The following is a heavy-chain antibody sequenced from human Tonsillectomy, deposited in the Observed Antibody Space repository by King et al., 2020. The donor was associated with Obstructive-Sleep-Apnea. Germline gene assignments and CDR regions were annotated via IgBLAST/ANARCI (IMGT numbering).Heavy chain of an antibody. CDR3: ARDTGCSGGSCYGY. CDR2: TYYSVST. CDR1: GGSISSGGYY. J-gene: IGHJ4*02. Sequence: QLQESGPGLVKPSQTLSLTCTVSGGSISSGGYYLIWIRQHPGKVLEWIGYTYYSVSTYYNPSLKRRVTISVDTSKTKFSLKLSSVTAADTAVYYCARDTGCSGGSCYGYWGQGTLVTVSS. V-gene: IGHV4-31*03. D-gene: IGHD2-15*01.